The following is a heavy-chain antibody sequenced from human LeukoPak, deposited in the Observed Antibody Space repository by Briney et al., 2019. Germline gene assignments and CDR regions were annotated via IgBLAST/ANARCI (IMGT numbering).Heavy chain of an antibody. V-gene: IGHV3-20*04. CDR3: TRKGIGGGSLRHSFDY. CDR2: INWNGDRT. CDR1: GFTFDDYG. J-gene: IGHJ4*02. Sequence: PGGSLRLSCAASGFTFDDYGMSWVRQVPGKGLEWVTGINWNGDRTSYVDSVKGRFTISRDNAKNSLHLQMNSLRVEDTAFYYCTRKGIGGGSLRHSFDYWGQGTLVAVTS. D-gene: IGHD2-15*01.